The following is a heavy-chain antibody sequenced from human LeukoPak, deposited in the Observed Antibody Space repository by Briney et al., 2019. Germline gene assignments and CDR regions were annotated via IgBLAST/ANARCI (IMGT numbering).Heavy chain of an antibody. CDR1: GYTFTSYY. CDR3: ARGRAYDSSGYDLLDY. V-gene: IGHV1-46*01. J-gene: IGHJ4*02. Sequence: ASVKVSCKASGYTFTSYYMHWVRQAPGQGLEWMGIINPTGGSTSYAQKFQGRVTLTRDTSTTTVYMELYSLRSEDTAVYYCARGRAYDSSGYDLLDYWGQGTLVTVSS. D-gene: IGHD3-22*01. CDR2: INPTGGST.